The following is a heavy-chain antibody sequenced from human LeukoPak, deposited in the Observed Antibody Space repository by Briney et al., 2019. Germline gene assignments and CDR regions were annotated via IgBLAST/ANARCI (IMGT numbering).Heavy chain of an antibody. CDR3: ASLRREYYDFWSGPGDWFDP. CDR2: ISGSGGST. V-gene: IGHV3-23*01. J-gene: IGHJ5*02. Sequence: GGSLRLSCAASGFTFSTYAMSWVRQAPGKGLEWVSAISGSGGSTYYADSVKGRFTISRDNSKNTLYLQMNSLRAEDTAVYYCASLRREYYDFWSGPGDWFDPWGQGTLVTVSS. CDR1: GFTFSTYA. D-gene: IGHD3-3*01.